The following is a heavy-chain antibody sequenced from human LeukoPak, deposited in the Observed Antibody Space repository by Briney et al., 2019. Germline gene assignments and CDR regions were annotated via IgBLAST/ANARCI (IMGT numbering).Heavy chain of an antibody. V-gene: IGHV4-4*07. CDR1: GGSISSYY. Sequence: SETLSLTCTVSGGSISSYYWSWIRQPAGKGLEWIGRIYTSGSTNYNPSLKSRVTMSVDTSKNQFSLKLSSVTAADTAVYYCARHASSGWYGYFDYWGQGTLVTLSS. J-gene: IGHJ4*02. CDR3: ARHASSGWYGYFDY. CDR2: IYTSGST. D-gene: IGHD6-19*01.